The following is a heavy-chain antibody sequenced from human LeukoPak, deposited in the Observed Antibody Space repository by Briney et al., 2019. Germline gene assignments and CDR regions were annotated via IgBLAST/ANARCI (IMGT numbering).Heavy chain of an antibody. CDR2: ISSSSSYI. J-gene: IGHJ6*03. Sequence: GGSLRLSCAASGFTFRSYSMKWVRQAPGRGLEWGSSISSSSSYIYYADSVKGRFTISRDNAKNSLYLQMNSLRAEDTAVYYCARDLPGQLHYMDVWGKGTTVTVSS. V-gene: IGHV3-21*01. CDR3: ARDLPGQLHYMDV. D-gene: IGHD5-18*01. CDR1: GFTFRSYS.